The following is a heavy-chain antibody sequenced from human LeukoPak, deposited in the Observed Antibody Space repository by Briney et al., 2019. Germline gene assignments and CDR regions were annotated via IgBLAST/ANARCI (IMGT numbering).Heavy chain of an antibody. D-gene: IGHD4-17*01. Sequence: PGGSLRLSCAASGFTFSSYWMSWVRQAPGKGLEWVANIKQDGSEKYYVDSVKGRFTISRDNAKNSLYLQMNSLRAEDTAVYYCAKDRRSYGDAYFDYWGQGTLVTVSS. CDR3: AKDRRSYGDAYFDY. J-gene: IGHJ4*02. CDR2: IKQDGSEK. CDR1: GFTFSSYW. V-gene: IGHV3-7*03.